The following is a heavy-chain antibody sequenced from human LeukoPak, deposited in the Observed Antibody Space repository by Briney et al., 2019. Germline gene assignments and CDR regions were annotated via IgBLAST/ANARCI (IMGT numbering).Heavy chain of an antibody. CDR3: AKTYSSGAYYYGMDV. V-gene: IGHV3-30*18. J-gene: IGHJ6*04. D-gene: IGHD6-19*01. Sequence: AGGSLRLSCAASGFTFSSYGMHWVRQAPGKGLEWVAVISYDGSNKYYADSVKGRFTISRDNSKNTLYLQMNSLRAEDTAVYYCAKTYSSGAYYYGMDVWGKGTTVTVSA. CDR2: ISYDGSNK. CDR1: GFTFSSYG.